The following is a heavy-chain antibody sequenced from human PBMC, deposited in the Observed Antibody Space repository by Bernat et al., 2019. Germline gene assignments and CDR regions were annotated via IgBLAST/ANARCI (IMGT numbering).Heavy chain of an antibody. CDR1: GYTFTSYG. Sequence: QVQLVLSGAEVKKPGASVKVSCKASGYTFTSYGISWVRQAPGQGLEWMGWISAYNGNTNYAQKLQGRVTMTTDTSTSTAYMELRSLRSDDTAVYYCASSITIFGVVTPWDYWGQGTLVTVSS. D-gene: IGHD3-3*01. V-gene: IGHV1-18*01. J-gene: IGHJ4*02. CDR2: ISAYNGNT. CDR3: ASSITIFGVVTPWDY.